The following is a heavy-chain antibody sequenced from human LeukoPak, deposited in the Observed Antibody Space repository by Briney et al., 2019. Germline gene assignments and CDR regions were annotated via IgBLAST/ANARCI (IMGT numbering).Heavy chain of an antibody. J-gene: IGHJ6*03. D-gene: IGHD3-22*01. CDR3: AKDGDSSGYYSSYYNHMDV. V-gene: IGHV3-23*01. CDR1: GFTFSNYA. Sequence: GSLRLSCAASGFTFSNYAMSWVRQAPGKGLEWVSAISGSDGSTNYADSVKGRSTISRGNSKNTLYLQMNSLRAEDTAIYYCAKDGDSSGYYSSYYNHMDVWGKGTSVTISS. CDR2: ISGSDGST.